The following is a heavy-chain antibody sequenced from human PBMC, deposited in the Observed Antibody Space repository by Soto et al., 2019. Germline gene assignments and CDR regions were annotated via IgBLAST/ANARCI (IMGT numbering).Heavy chain of an antibody. CDR1: GFNLGNYA. Sequence: EVQLVESGGGLVQPGRTLRISCEGSGFNLGNYAMHWVRQAPGKGLEWVAGINWNSDKVGYAGSVKGRFTISRDNAKSSVYLQMNGLTTEDTARYYCAKDKGGTPYYFDSWGHGILVTVSS. CDR2: INWNSDKV. D-gene: IGHD6-25*01. J-gene: IGHJ4*01. CDR3: AKDKGGTPYYFDS. V-gene: IGHV3-9*01.